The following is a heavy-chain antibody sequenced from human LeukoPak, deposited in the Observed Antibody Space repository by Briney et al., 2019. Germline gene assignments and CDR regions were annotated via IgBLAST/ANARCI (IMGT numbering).Heavy chain of an antibody. CDR1: GGSISSSNW. CDR3: AREGDSSGYNFDY. D-gene: IGHD3-22*01. V-gene: IGHV4-4*02. Sequence: PSETLSLTCAVSGGSISSSNWWSWVRQPPGKGLEWIGEIYHSGSTNYNPSLKSRVTISVDKSKNQFSLKLSSVTAADTAIYYCAREGDSSGYNFDYWGQGTLVTVSS. CDR2: IYHSGST. J-gene: IGHJ4*02.